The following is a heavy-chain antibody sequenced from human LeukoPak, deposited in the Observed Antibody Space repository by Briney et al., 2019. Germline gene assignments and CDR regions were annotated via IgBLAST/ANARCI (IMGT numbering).Heavy chain of an antibody. D-gene: IGHD6-19*01. V-gene: IGHV4-34*01. Sequence: SETLSLTCAVYGGSFSGYYWSWIRQPPGKGLEWIGEINHSGSTNYNPSLKSRVTVSVDTSKNQFSLKLSSVTAADTAVYHCARGEEQWLEWYFDLWGRGTLVTVSS. CDR3: ARGEEQWLEWYFDL. CDR1: GGSFSGYY. J-gene: IGHJ2*01. CDR2: INHSGST.